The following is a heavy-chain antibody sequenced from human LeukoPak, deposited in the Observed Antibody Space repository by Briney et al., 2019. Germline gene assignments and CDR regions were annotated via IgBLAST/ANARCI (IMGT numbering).Heavy chain of an antibody. CDR3: ARDAGIAVAGTIKDY. Sequence: ALVKVSCKASGGTFSSYAISWVRQAPGQGLEWMGWISAYNGNTNYAQKLQGRVTMTTDTSTSTAYMELRSLRSDDTAVYYCARDAGIAVAGTIKDYWGQGTLVTVSS. V-gene: IGHV1-18*01. CDR1: GGTFSSYA. CDR2: ISAYNGNT. D-gene: IGHD6-19*01. J-gene: IGHJ4*02.